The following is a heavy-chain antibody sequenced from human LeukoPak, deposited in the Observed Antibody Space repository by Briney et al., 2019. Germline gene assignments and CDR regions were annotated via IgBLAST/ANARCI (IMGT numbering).Heavy chain of an antibody. CDR3: ATTGYSSGWYRGSEYFQH. J-gene: IGHJ1*01. V-gene: IGHV3-30-3*01. CDR1: GFTFSSYA. Sequence: GGSLRLSCAASGFTFSSYAMHWVRQAPGKGLEWVAVISYDGSNKYYADSVKGRFTISRDNAKNSLYLQMNSLRAEDTALYYCATTGYSSGWYRGSEYFQHWGQGTLVTVSS. CDR2: ISYDGSNK. D-gene: IGHD6-19*01.